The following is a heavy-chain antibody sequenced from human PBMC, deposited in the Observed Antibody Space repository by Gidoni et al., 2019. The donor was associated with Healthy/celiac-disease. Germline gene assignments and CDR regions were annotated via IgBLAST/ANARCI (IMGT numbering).Heavy chain of an antibody. D-gene: IGHD3-22*01. CDR3: ARDGSFYNYYDSSGYSERNAFDI. CDR1: GFTFSSYG. CDR2: IWYDGSNK. V-gene: IGHV3-33*01. Sequence: QVQLVESGGGVVQPGRSLRLSCAASGFTFSSYGMHWVRQAPGKGLEWVAVIWYDGSNKYYADSVKGRFTISRDNSKNTLYLQMNSLRAEDTAVYYCARDGSFYNYYDSSGYSERNAFDIWGQGTMVTVSS. J-gene: IGHJ3*02.